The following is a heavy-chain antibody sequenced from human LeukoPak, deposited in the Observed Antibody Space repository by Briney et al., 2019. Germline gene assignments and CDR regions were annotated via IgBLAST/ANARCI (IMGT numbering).Heavy chain of an antibody. V-gene: IGHV3-49*04. D-gene: IGHD3-9*01. Sequence: GGSLRLSCTASGVTLGDYAMSWVRQAPWKGLEWVGFIRSKAYGGTTEYAASVKGRFTISRDDSKSIAYLQMNSLKTEDTAVYSCTRGDYDILTGYSEMDYLGQGTLVTVSS. J-gene: IGHJ4*02. CDR3: TRGDYDILTGYSEMDY. CDR2: IRSKAYGGTT. CDR1: GVTLGDYA.